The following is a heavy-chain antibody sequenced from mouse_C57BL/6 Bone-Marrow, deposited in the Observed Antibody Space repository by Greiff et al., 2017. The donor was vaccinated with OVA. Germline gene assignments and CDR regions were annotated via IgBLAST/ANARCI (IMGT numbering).Heavy chain of an antibody. J-gene: IGHJ2*01. D-gene: IGHD3-2*02. CDR2: IDPSDSYT. CDR1: GYTFTSYW. Sequence: QVQLQQPGAELVMPGASVKLSCKASGYTFTSYWMHWVKQRPGQGLAWIGEIDPSDSYTNYNQKFKGKSTLTVDKSSSTAYMQLSSLTSEDSAVYYCARKGTAQAFYYFDYWGQGTTLTVSS. V-gene: IGHV1-69*01. CDR3: ARKGTAQAFYYFDY.